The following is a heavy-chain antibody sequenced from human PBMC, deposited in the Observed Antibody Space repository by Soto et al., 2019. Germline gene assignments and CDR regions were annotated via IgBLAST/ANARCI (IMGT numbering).Heavy chain of an antibody. CDR1: GGSVSSGDYY. CDR2: MYYSGST. Sequence: QVQLQESGPGLVKPSETLSLTCTVSGGSVSSGDYYWSWIRQSPGKGLEWIGYMYYSGSTNYNPSLKSRVSISIETSKNQFYLRLSSVTDAETAVYYCASERVRSGYSHYYGTDVWGQGTTVTVSS. D-gene: IGHD3-3*01. V-gene: IGHV4-61*08. CDR3: ASERVRSGYSHYYGTDV. J-gene: IGHJ6*02.